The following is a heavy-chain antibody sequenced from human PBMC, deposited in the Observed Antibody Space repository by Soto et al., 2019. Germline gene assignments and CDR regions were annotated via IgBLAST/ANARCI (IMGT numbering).Heavy chain of an antibody. Sequence: HPGGSLRLSCAASGFTLSSYWMHWVRQAPGKGLVWVSRIDRDGRSTTYADFVKGRFTISRDNAKNTLYLQMNSLTAEDMAVYYCARDHPTVGPLDSWGQGTLVTVSS. D-gene: IGHD1-26*01. V-gene: IGHV3-74*03. J-gene: IGHJ4*02. CDR3: ARDHPTVGPLDS. CDR2: IDRDGRST. CDR1: GFTLSSYW.